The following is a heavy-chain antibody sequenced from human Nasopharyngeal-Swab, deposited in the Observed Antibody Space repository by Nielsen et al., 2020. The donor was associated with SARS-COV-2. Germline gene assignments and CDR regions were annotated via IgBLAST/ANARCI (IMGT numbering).Heavy chain of an antibody. J-gene: IGHJ4*02. CDR3: AKERYQSGSGRYPRDFDQ. D-gene: IGHD3-10*01. CDR1: AFTFSNYG. V-gene: IGHV3-30*18. Sequence: GESLKISCAASAFTFSNYGIHWVRQAPGKGLEWVAIISFDGSDEYYADSVKGRFTISRDNSKNPLYLQMNSLRPEDTAVYYCAKERYQSGSGRYPRDFDQWGQGTLVTVSS. CDR2: ISFDGSDE.